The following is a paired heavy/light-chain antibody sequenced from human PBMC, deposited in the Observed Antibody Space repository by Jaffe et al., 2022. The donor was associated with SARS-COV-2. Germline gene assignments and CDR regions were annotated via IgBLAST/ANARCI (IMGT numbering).Light chain of an antibody. Sequence: SSVLTQPPSVSEAPGQTARITCGGNNFGSKSVHWYQHKPGQAPVVVIYYSTDRPSGIPERFSGSNSENTATLTISRVEAGDEADYYCQVWDSTLNHMVFGGGTKLTVL. J-gene: IGLJ3*02. CDR2: YST. CDR3: QVWDSTLNHMV. V-gene: IGLV3-21*04. CDR1: NFGSKS.
Heavy chain of an antibody. Sequence: QVQLVESGGGVVQPGRSLRLSCAASGFAFSNFAFHWVRLAPGKGLEWVAVISYDGLTTHYTDSVKGRFTISRDTPKNTLYLQMDNVRTDDAALYFCARRAVVTAFGADFYSSYYIDLWGKGTPVTVSS. J-gene: IGHJ6*03. V-gene: IGHV3-30*04. CDR3: ARRAVVTAFGADFYSSYYIDL. CDR2: ISYDGLTT. CDR1: GFAFSNFA. D-gene: IGHD2-21*02.